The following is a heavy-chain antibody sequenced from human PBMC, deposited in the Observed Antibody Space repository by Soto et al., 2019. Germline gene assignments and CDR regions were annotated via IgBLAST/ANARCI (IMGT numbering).Heavy chain of an antibody. J-gene: IGHJ4*02. CDR2: INTGNGNT. D-gene: IGHD3-3*01. CDR3: AREAWLLFDY. Sequence: ASVKVSCKASRYTFTSYAMHWVRQAPGQRLEWMGWINTGNGNTKYSQKFQGRITITRNTSATTAYMELSSLRSEDTALYYCAREAWLLFDYWGQGTLVSVSS. CDR1: RYTFTSYA. V-gene: IGHV1-3*04.